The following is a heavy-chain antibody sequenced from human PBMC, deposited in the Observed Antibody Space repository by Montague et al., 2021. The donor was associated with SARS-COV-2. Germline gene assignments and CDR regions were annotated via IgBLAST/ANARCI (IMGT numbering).Heavy chain of an antibody. V-gene: IGHV4-59*01. J-gene: IGHJ6*02. CDR2: IHYTGST. CDR3: AGGETTSFVVIYVYDLDV. Sequence: SETLSLTCAVSGGSISSYYWSWIRQPPGKGLEWIGYIHYTGSTKYNPSLKTRVTISVDTSKNHFSLKLSSVTAADTAVYYCAGGETTSFVVIYVYDLDVWGQGTTVTVSS. D-gene: IGHD3-16*01. CDR1: GGSISSYY.